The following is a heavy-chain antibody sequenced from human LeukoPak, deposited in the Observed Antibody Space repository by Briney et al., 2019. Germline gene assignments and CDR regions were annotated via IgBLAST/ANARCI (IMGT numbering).Heavy chain of an antibody. Sequence: GGSLRLSCAGSGCTFSQDWMSWVRQVPGKGLEWLGLIKNKIDGGTTDYAVTVKGRFTISRDDSKNTLYLQMNSLKTGDTAVYYCSKYNPYDALDYWGRGTLVTVSS. CDR3: SKYNPYDALDY. D-gene: IGHD1-1*01. CDR1: GCTFSQDW. J-gene: IGHJ4*02. V-gene: IGHV3-15*01. CDR2: IKNKIDGGTT.